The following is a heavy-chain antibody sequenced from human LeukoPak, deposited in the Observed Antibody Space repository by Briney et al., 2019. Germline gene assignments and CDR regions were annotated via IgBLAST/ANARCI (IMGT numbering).Heavy chain of an antibody. CDR3: AGSHPTLAYCGGDCYSAYYFDY. CDR2: INHSGST. CDR1: GGSFSGYY. J-gene: IGHJ4*02. D-gene: IGHD2-21*02. V-gene: IGHV4-34*01. Sequence: PSETLSLTCAVYGGSFSGYYWSWIRQPPGKGLEWIGEINHSGSTNYNPSLKSRVTISVDTSKNQFSLKLSSVTAADTAVYYCAGSHPTLAYCGGDCYSAYYFDYWGQGTPVTVSS.